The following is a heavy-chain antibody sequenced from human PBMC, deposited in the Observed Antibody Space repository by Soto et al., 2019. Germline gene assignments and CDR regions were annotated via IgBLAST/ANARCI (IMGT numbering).Heavy chain of an antibody. V-gene: IGHV1-18*01. J-gene: IGHJ5*02. CDR3: AGWTYYYDSSGFSP. CDR2: ISAYNGNT. D-gene: IGHD3-22*01. Sequence: RASVKVSCKASGYTFTSYGISWVRQAPGQGLEWMGWISAYNGNTNYAQKLQGRVTMTTDTSTSTAYMELRSLRSDDTAVYYCAGWTYYYDSSGFSPWGQGTLVTVSS. CDR1: GYTFTSYG.